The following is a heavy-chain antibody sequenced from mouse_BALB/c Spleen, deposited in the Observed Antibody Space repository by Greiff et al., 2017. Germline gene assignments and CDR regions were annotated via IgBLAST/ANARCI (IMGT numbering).Heavy chain of an antibody. Sequence: DVMLVESGGGLVQPGGSRKLSCAASGFTFSSFGMHWVRQAPEKGLEWVAYISSGSSTIYYADTVKGRFTISRDNPKNTLFLQMTSLRSEDTAMYYCARRGNYDDAMDYWGQGTSVTVSS. CDR3: ARRGNYDDAMDY. V-gene: IGHV5-17*02. J-gene: IGHJ4*01. D-gene: IGHD2-4*01. CDR2: ISSGSSTI. CDR1: GFTFSSFG.